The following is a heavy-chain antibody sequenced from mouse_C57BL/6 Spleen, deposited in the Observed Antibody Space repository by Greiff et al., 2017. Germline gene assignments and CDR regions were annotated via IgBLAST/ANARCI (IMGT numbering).Heavy chain of an antibody. V-gene: IGHV2-2*01. D-gene: IGHD2-1*01. J-gene: IGHJ3*01. Sequence: QVQLQQSGPGLVQPSQSLSITCTVSGFSLTSYGVHWVRQSPGKGLEWLGVIWSGGSTDYNAAFISRLSISKDNSKSQVFFKMNSLQADDTAIYYCARYGNYGGFAYWGQGTLVTVSA. CDR1: GFSLTSYG. CDR2: IWSGGST. CDR3: ARYGNYGGFAY.